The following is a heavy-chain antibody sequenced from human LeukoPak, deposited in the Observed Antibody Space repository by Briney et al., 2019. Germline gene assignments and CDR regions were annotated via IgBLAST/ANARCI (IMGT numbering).Heavy chain of an antibody. Sequence: GGSLRLSCAVSGFTFSSCSMNWVRQAPGKGLEWVSSISSSSSYIYYADSVKGRFTISRDNAKNSLYLQMNSLRAEDTAVYYCARSIDDSSGYYYGYHYWGQGTLVTVSS. D-gene: IGHD3-22*01. CDR3: ARSIDDSSGYYYGYHY. J-gene: IGHJ4*02. CDR1: GFTFSSCS. V-gene: IGHV3-21*01. CDR2: ISSSSSYI.